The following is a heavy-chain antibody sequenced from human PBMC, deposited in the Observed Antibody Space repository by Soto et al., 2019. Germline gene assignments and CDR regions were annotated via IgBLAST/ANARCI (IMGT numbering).Heavy chain of an antibody. CDR1: GYTFTSYY. CDR2: INPSGGST. V-gene: IGHV1-46*01. Sequence: ASVKVSCKASGYTFTSYYMHWVRQAPGQGLEWMGIINPSGGSTSYAQKFQGRVTMTRDTSTSTVYMELSSLRSEDTAVYYCARKFYCGGGSCYRYYYYGRDVGGKGTTVTVSS. CDR3: ARKFYCGGGSCYRYYYYGRDV. J-gene: IGHJ6*04. D-gene: IGHD2-15*01.